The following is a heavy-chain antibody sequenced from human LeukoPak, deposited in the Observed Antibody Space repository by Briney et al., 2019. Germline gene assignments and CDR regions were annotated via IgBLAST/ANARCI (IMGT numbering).Heavy chain of an antibody. V-gene: IGHV3-66*01. J-gene: IGHJ4*02. D-gene: IGHD7-27*01. CDR3: ARAANWVSNGVY. Sequence: GGSLRLSCAASGFTVSSNYMSWVRQAPGKGLEWVSVIYSGGSTYYADSVKGRFNISRDNSKNTLYLQMNSLRAEDTAVYYCARAANWVSNGVYWGQGTLVTVSS. CDR1: GFTVSSNY. CDR2: IYSGGST.